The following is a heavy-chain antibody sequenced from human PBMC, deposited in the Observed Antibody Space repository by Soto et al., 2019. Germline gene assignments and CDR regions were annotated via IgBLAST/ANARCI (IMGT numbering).Heavy chain of an antibody. CDR1: GFTFHNYA. CDR3: ARYSSVGEKPVPLYYYYGMDV. V-gene: IGHV3-9*01. J-gene: IGHJ6*02. D-gene: IGHD3-10*01. CDR2: INWNSVTF. Sequence: GGSLRLSCAASGFTFHNYAMHWVRQAPGKGLEWVSGINWNSVTFDYADSVKGRFTISRDNAKKSLYLQMNSLRAEDTAVYYCARYSSVGEKPVPLYYYYGMDVWGQGTTVTVSS.